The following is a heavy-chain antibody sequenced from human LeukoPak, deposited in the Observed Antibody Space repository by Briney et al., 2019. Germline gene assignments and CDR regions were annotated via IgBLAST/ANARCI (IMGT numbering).Heavy chain of an antibody. CDR3: ARARISYVWGSYLFDP. Sequence: ASVKVSCKASGYTFTSYDINWVRQATGQGLEWMGWMNPNSGNTGYAQKFQGRVTITRNTSISTAYMELSSLSSEDTAVYYCARARISYVWGSYLFDPWGQGTLVTVSS. J-gene: IGHJ5*02. D-gene: IGHD3-16*01. CDR2: MNPNSGNT. V-gene: IGHV1-8*03. CDR1: GYTFTSYD.